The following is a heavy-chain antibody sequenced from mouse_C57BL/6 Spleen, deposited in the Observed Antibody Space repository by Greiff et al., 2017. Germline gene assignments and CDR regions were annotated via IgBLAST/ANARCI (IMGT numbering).Heavy chain of an antibody. V-gene: IGHV6-6*01. J-gene: IGHJ3*01. D-gene: IGHD1-1*02. CDR1: GFTFSDAW. CDR3: TSPLVGRAWFAY. Sequence: EVKLQESGGGLVQPGGSMKLSCAASGFTFSDAWMDWVRQSPEKGLEWVAEIRNKANNHATYYAESVKGRFTISRDDSKSSVYLQMNSLRAEDTGIYYCTSPLVGRAWFAYWGQGTLVTVSA. CDR2: IRNKANNHAT.